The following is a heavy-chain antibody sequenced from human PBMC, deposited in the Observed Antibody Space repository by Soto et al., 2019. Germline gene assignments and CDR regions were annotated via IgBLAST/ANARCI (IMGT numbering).Heavy chain of an antibody. Sequence: QVQLVDSGGGVIQPGRSLRLSCAASGFSFSTYGMNWVRQAPGKGLEWVAVISHDGSNEYYADSVKGRFAISRDNSKNMLYLQMNSLRAEDTAVYYCAKDLRIAVAGTDYFDSWGQGTLVTVSS. CDR1: GFSFSTYG. J-gene: IGHJ4*02. CDR3: AKDLRIAVAGTDYFDS. CDR2: ISHDGSNE. D-gene: IGHD6-19*01. V-gene: IGHV3-30*18.